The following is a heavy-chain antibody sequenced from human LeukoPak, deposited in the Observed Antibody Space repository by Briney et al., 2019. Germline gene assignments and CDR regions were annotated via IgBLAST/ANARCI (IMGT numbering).Heavy chain of an antibody. Sequence: SETLSLTCTVSGDSISSSHYYWGWIRQSAGRGLEWIGSIYSGGETHYNPSLNSRVTIFLDTSKNRFSLNLISVTATDTAVYYCVRDYSNFVQGDWGQGTLVTVSS. V-gene: IGHV4-39*02. CDR1: GDSISSSHYY. J-gene: IGHJ4*02. CDR2: IYSGGET. D-gene: IGHD4-11*01. CDR3: VRDYSNFVQGD.